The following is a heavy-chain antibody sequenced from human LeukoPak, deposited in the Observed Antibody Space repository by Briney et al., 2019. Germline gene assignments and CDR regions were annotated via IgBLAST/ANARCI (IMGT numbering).Heavy chain of an antibody. CDR3: ARGDSGSYSPSAF. CDR1: GYSFTSNY. V-gene: IGHV1-46*01. Sequence: GASVKVSCKASGYSFTSNYIHWVRQAPGQGLEWMGMIYPRDGSTSYAQKFQGRVTMTRDTSVTTAYMELSRLRSDDTARIYCARGDSGSYSPSAFWGQGTLVTVS. D-gene: IGHD1-26*01. CDR2: IYPRDGST. J-gene: IGHJ4*02.